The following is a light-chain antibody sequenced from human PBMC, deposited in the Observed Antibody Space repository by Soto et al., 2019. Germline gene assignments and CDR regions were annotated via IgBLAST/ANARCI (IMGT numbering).Light chain of an antibody. CDR1: QSVSSRS. Sequence: TVLAQAPGTLYLSPGERSTVSCRACQSVSSRSLAWYQQKPGQAPRLVMYGASSRATGIPDRFSGSGSGTDFTLTISRLEPEDCELYYCQQYGSYPRTCGQVTNVDIK. CDR3: QQYGSYPRT. J-gene: IGKJ1*01. CDR2: GAS. V-gene: IGKV3-20*01.